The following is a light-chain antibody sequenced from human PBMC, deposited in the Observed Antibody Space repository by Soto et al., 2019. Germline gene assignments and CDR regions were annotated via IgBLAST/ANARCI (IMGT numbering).Light chain of an antibody. CDR1: QSVSSY. Sequence: EIVLTQSPATLSLSPGERATLSCRASQSVSSYLAWYQQKPGQAPRLLIYDASTRATGIPARFSGSGSGTYFTLPNSSLEPEDFALYYCQQRSNWPPTFGQGTKVDIK. CDR3: QQRSNWPPT. CDR2: DAS. J-gene: IGKJ1*01. V-gene: IGKV3-11*01.